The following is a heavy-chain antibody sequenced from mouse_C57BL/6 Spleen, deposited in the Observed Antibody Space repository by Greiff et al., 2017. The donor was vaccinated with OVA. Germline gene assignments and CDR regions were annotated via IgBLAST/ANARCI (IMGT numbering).Heavy chain of an antibody. V-gene: IGHV14-4*01. CDR2: IDPENGDT. CDR1: GFNIKDDY. J-gene: IGHJ3*01. Sequence: DVQLQESGAELVRPGASVKLSCTASGFNIKDDYMHWVKQRPEQGLEWIGWIDPENGDTEYASKFQGKATITADTSSNTAYLQLSSLTSEDTAVYYCTTGYDYDGFAYWGQGTLVTVSA. D-gene: IGHD2-4*01. CDR3: TTGYDYDGFAY.